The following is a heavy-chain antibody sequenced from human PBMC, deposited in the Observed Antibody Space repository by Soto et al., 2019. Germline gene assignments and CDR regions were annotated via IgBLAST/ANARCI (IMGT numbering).Heavy chain of an antibody. V-gene: IGHV4-34*01. CDR2: INHSGST. CDR3: ARALPYSSSWYYWFDP. CDR1: GGSFSGYY. Sequence: SETLSLTCAVYGGSFSGYYWSWIRQPPGKGLEWIGEINHSGSTNYNPSLKSRVTISVDTSKNQFSLKLSSVTAADTAVYYCARALPYSSSWYYWFDPWGQGTLVTVSS. D-gene: IGHD6-13*01. J-gene: IGHJ5*02.